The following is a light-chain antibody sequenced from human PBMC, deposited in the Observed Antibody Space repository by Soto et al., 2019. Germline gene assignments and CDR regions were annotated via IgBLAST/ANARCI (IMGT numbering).Light chain of an antibody. CDR3: QYYDSSLSGSV. Sequence: QSVLTPPPSVSGAPGQRVTVSCTGSSSKIGAGYDVHWYQQLPGTAPKLLIYGNSNRPSGVPDRFSGSKSGTSASLAITGLQAEDEADYYCQYYDSSLSGSVFCGGTKVTVL. J-gene: IGLJ3*02. CDR2: GNS. V-gene: IGLV1-40*01. CDR1: SSKIGAGYD.